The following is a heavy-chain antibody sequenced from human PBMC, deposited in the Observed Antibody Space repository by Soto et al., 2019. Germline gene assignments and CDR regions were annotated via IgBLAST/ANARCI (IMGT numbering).Heavy chain of an antibody. CDR1: GFIFSNYG. D-gene: IGHD1-26*01. V-gene: IGHV3-30*18. CDR3: AKDVVAKLGATIGMDV. Sequence: GGSLRLSCAASGFIFSNYGMHWVRQAPGKGLEWVAVISYDGSNKYYADSVKGRFTISRDNSKNTLYLQMSSLGAEDTAVYYCAKDVVAKLGATIGMDVWGQGTTVTVSS. J-gene: IGHJ6*02. CDR2: ISYDGSNK.